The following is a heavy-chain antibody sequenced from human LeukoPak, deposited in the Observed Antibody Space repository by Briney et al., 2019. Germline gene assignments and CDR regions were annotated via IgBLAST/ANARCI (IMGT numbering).Heavy chain of an antibody. D-gene: IGHD6-19*01. CDR1: GFTFSSFW. CDR2: INEDGREM. CDR3: TTDLWQWLIQRSRAAFDI. J-gene: IGHJ3*02. V-gene: IGHV3-7*05. Sequence: PGGSLSLSCAASGFTFSSFWMSWVRQAPGKGLEWVANINEDGREMYYLDSVKGRFTISRDNAEISLSLQMNSLKTEDTAVYYCTTDLWQWLIQRSRAAFDIWGQGTMVTVSS.